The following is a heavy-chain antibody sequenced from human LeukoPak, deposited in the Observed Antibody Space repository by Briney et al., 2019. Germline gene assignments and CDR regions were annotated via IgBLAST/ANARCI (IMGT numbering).Heavy chain of an antibody. J-gene: IGHJ4*02. CDR3: ARDSSGWTPPAY. D-gene: IGHD6-19*01. CDR1: GFTFSSSN. CDR2: ISSSSSYI. V-gene: IGHV3-21*01. Sequence: KPGGSLRLSCEASGFTFSSSNMNWVRQAPGRGLEWVSSISSSSSYIYYADSVKGRFTISRDNAKNSLFLQMNSLRVEDTAVYYCARDSSGWTPPAYWGQGTLVTVSS.